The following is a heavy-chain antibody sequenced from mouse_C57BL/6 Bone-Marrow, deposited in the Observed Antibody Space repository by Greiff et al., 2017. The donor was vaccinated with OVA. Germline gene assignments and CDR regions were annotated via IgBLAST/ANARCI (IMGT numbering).Heavy chain of an antibody. Sequence: QVQLQQPGAELVKPGASVKMSCKASGYTFTSYWITWVKQRPGQGLEWIGDIYPGSGSTNYNEKFKGKATLTVDTSSSTAYMQLSSLTSEDSAVYYGARWGYYYGSSYDYGGQGTTLTVSS. CDR3: ARWGYYYGSSYDY. J-gene: IGHJ2*01. CDR2: IYPGSGST. D-gene: IGHD1-1*01. V-gene: IGHV1-55*01. CDR1: GYTFTSYW.